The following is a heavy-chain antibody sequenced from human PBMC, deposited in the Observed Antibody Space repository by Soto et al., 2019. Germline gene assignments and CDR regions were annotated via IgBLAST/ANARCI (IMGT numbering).Heavy chain of an antibody. J-gene: IGHJ4*02. CDR2: IYFNGNT. V-gene: IGHV4-59*01. CDR1: AASFSKYY. CDR3: ASVTFGGIVLAH. Sequence: SETLSLTCTVSAASFSKYYWTWIRQPPGKGLEWIGYIYFNGNTKYNPSLEGRLTISIDTSKKEFSPKLTSVTAADAAVYYCASVTFGGIVLAHWGQGTLVTVSS. D-gene: IGHD3-16*01.